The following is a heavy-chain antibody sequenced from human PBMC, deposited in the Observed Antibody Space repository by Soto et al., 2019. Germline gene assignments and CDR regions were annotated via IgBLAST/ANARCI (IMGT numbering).Heavy chain of an antibody. Sequence: ASVKVSCKASGYTFTRYYIHWVRQAPGQGLEWMGIVNPSGDNTNYAQKFRGRVAMTRDTSTNTVHMELSSLRSEDTAVYFRARELGGTTVNTLFDHWGQGTVVTVSS. CDR3: ARELGGTTVNTLFDH. V-gene: IGHV1-46*01. J-gene: IGHJ4*02. D-gene: IGHD4-17*01. CDR1: GYTFTRYY. CDR2: VNPSGDNT.